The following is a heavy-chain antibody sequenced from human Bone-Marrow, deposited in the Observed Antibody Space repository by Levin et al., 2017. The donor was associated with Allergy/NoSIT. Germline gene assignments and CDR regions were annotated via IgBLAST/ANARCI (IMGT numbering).Heavy chain of an antibody. J-gene: IGHJ4*02. V-gene: IGHV3-23*01. CDR2: ISSDGGTT. CDR3: ARRAVTTGFDY. D-gene: IGHD4-17*01. CDR1: GFTFSNYA. Sequence: LSLTCAASGFTFSNYALSWVRQAPGKGLEWVSSISSDGGTTFYADSVKGRFTFSRDNSKNTLYLQMNSLRAEDTAVYYCARRAVTTGFDYWGQGTLVTVSS.